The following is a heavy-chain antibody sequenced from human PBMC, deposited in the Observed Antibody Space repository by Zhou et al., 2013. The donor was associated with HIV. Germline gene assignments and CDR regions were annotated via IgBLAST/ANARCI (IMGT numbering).Heavy chain of an antibody. CDR3: ARVASGSGRDGGRVYYMDV. D-gene: IGHD3-10*01. CDR2: IIPILGIA. V-gene: IGHV1-69*04. Sequence: QVQLVQSGAEVKKPGSSVKVSCKASGGTFSSYAISWVRQAPGQGLEWMGRIIPILGIANYAQKFQGRVTITADKSTSTAYMELSSLRSEDTAVYYCARVASGSGRDGGRVYYMDVWGKGTTVTVSS. J-gene: IGHJ6*03. CDR1: GGTFSSYA.